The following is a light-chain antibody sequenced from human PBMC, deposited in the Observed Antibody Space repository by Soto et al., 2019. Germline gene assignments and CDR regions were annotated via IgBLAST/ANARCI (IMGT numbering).Light chain of an antibody. V-gene: IGKV1-9*01. CDR1: QGISSY. CDR3: QQLIGGHRA. CDR2: AAS. Sequence: DIQLTQSPSFLSASVGDRVTITCRASQGISSYLAWYQQKPGKAPKLLIYAASTLQSGVPSRFSGSGSGTEFTLTISSLQPEDFATYSCQQLIGGHRAVGQGTKVDIK. J-gene: IGKJ1*01.